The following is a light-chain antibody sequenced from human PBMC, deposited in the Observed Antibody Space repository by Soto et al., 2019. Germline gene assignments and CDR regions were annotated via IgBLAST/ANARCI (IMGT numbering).Light chain of an antibody. CDR2: GAS. CDR3: QQYGNSPRYT. J-gene: IGKJ2*01. Sequence: EIVLTQSPGTLSLSPGERATLSCRASQSVSSSYLAWYQQKPGQAPRLLIYGASSRATGLPDRFSGSGSGTDFILTISRLEPEDFAVYYCQQYGNSPRYTFGQGTKLEIK. V-gene: IGKV3-20*01. CDR1: QSVSSSY.